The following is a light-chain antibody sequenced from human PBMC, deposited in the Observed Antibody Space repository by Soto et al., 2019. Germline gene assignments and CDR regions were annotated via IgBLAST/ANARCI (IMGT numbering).Light chain of an antibody. CDR3: QQRSNWPT. V-gene: IGKV3-11*01. CDR2: DAS. J-gene: IGKJ5*01. CDR1: QSVSSY. Sequence: EIVLTQSPATLSLSPGERATLSCRASQSVSSYLAWYQQKPGQSPRLLIYDASNRATGIPARFSGSGSGTDFTLIIGCLEPEDLAVYYCQQRSNWPTFGQGTRLEIK.